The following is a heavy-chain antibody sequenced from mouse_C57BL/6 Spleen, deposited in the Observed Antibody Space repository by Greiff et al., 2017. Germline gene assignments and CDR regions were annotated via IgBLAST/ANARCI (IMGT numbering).Heavy chain of an antibody. CDR1: GYSITSGYY. CDR3: ARLDSSGYGY. Sequence: ESGPGLVKPSQSLSLTCSVTGYSITSGYYWNWIRQFPGNKLEWMGYISYDGSNNYNPSLKNRISITRDTSKNQFFLKLNSVTTEDTATXYCARLDSSGYGYWGQGTTLTVSS. D-gene: IGHD3-2*02. CDR2: ISYDGSN. V-gene: IGHV3-6*01. J-gene: IGHJ2*01.